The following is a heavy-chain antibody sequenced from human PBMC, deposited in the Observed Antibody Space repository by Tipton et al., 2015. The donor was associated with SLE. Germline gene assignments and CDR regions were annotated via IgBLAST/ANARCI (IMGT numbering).Heavy chain of an antibody. CDR2: IYYSGST. Sequence: TLSLTCTVSGGSIGSYYWSWIRQPPGKGLEWIGYIYYSGSTNYNPSLKSRVTISVDTSKNQFSLKLRSVTAADTAVYYCARSSGSYRHFDYWGQGTLVTVSS. CDR3: ARSSGSYRHFDY. D-gene: IGHD3-10*01. V-gene: IGHV4-59*08. CDR1: GGSIGSYY. J-gene: IGHJ4*02.